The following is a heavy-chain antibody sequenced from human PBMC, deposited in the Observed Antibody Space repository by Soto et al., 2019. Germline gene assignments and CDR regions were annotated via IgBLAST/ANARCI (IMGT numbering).Heavy chain of an antibody. CDR2: ISYDGNNK. CDR1: VFTFITYA. CDR3: ARPVEPFYYYGMDV. J-gene: IGHJ6*02. V-gene: IGHV3-30-3*01. Sequence: GWSLRLSCASSVFTFITYAMEWVRQAPGKGLDWVALISYDGNNKYYADSVRGRFTISRDNSKNTLYLQMNTLRPEDTALYFCARPVEPFYYYGMDVWGQGTTVTVSS.